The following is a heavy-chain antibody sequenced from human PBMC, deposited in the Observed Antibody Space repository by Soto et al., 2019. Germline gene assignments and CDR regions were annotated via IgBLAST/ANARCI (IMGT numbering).Heavy chain of an antibody. CDR1: GVTSSSYS. V-gene: IGHV3-21*01. CDR3: ARGRFEPAY. CDR2: ISSSSSYI. J-gene: IGHJ4*02. Sequence: PGGPLRLSCAASGVTSSSYSMNRVRQAPGKGLEWVSSISSSSSYIYYADSVKGRFTISRDNAKNSLYLQMNSLRAEDTAVYYCARGRFEPAYWRQGTLDTVSS.